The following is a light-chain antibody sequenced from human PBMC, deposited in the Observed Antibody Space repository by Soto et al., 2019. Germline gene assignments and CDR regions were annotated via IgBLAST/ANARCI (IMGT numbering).Light chain of an antibody. V-gene: IGKV3-15*01. Sequence: EIVVTQSPGILSVSPGDRATLSCRASQSVGRNLAWYQQKPGQAPTLLIYAASTRATGLPARFSGSGSGTXXXXXXXXLQSEDFAVYYCQEYSKWPLFTFGPGTRVDIK. CDR3: QEYSKWPLFT. CDR1: QSVGRN. J-gene: IGKJ3*01. CDR2: AAS.